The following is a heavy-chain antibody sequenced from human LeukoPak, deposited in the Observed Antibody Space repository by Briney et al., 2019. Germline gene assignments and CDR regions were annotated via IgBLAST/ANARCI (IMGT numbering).Heavy chain of an antibody. CDR2: IFHSGST. CDR3: ARNAAYNLDY. Sequence: SETLSLTCGVSGGSISSGNWWSWVRQPPGKGLEWIGEIFHSGSTNFNPSLKSRVTISIDKSKNQFSLEVTPVTAADTAVYYCARNAAYNLDYWGQGILVTVSS. V-gene: IGHV4-4*02. CDR1: GGSISSGNW. J-gene: IGHJ4*02. D-gene: IGHD1-14*01.